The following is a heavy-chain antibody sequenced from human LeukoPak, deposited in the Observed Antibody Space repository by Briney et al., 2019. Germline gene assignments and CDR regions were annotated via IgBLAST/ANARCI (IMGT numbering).Heavy chain of an antibody. CDR1: GFTFSSYA. D-gene: IGHD3-10*01. J-gene: IGHJ6*02. CDR3: GKRELWHGSGEDA. Sequence: PGGSLRLSCAASGFTFSSYAVSWVRQAPGKGLEWVSAISGSGDRTYYAESVKGRFSISRDNSKNTLYLQMHSLRAEDTAVYYCGKRELWHGSGEDAWGQGTTVTVSS. V-gene: IGHV3-23*01. CDR2: ISGSGDRT.